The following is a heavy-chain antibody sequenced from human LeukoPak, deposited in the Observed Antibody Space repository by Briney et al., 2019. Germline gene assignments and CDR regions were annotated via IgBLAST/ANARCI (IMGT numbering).Heavy chain of an antibody. D-gene: IGHD3-22*01. CDR3: AKARYSSGYYDYYYYYGMDV. Sequence: GGSLRLSCAASGFTFSSYAMSWVRQAPGKGLEWVSGINWNGGSTGYADSVEGRFTISRDNAKNSLYLQMNSLRAEDTALYYCAKARYSSGYYDYYYYYGMDVWGQGTTVTVSS. CDR1: GFTFSSYA. V-gene: IGHV3-20*04. CDR2: INWNGGST. J-gene: IGHJ6*02.